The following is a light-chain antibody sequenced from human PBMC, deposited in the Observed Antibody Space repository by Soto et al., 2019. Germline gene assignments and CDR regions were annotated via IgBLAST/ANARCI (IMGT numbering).Light chain of an antibody. Sequence: QSALTQPASVSGSPGQSITISCTGTSSDVGGYNYVSWYQQHPGKAPKLMIYEVSYRPSGVSNRFSGSKSGNTASLTISGLQAEDEADYYCSSYTTGSTHVVFGGGTKLTVL. V-gene: IGLV2-14*01. J-gene: IGLJ2*01. CDR1: SSDVGGYNY. CDR2: EVS. CDR3: SSYTTGSTHVV.